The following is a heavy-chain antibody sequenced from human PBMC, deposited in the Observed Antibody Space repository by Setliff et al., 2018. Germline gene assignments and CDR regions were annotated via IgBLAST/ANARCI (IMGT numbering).Heavy chain of an antibody. CDR1: GFSFSSYS. D-gene: IGHD3-3*01. J-gene: IGHJ4*02. CDR2: ISSSSSPI. Sequence: GESLTLSCAASGFSFSSYSMNWVRQAPGKGLEWVSYISSSSSPISYADSVKGRFTVSRDNAKNSLYLQMNSLRAEDTAVYYCAKVGIFGGGYFDFWGQGTLVTVSS. V-gene: IGHV3-48*04. CDR3: AKVGIFGGGYFDF.